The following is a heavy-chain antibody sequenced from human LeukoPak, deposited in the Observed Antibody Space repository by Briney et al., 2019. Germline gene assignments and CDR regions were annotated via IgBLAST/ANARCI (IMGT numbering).Heavy chain of an antibody. J-gene: IGHJ4*02. D-gene: IGHD3-16*01. CDR2: IYPGDSDT. Sequence: KARESLKISCKGSGYSFTNYWIGWVRQMPGKGLEWMGIIYPGDSDTRYSPSSQGQVTISAHKSISTAYLQWSSLKASDTAMYYCARLYEGTLDYWGQGTLVTVSS. CDR1: GYSFTNYW. V-gene: IGHV5-51*01. CDR3: ARLYEGTLDY.